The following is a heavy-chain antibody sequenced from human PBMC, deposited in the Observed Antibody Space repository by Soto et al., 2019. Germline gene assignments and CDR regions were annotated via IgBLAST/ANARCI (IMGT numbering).Heavy chain of an antibody. CDR3: ARDYRIGTTSFRGGMDV. J-gene: IGHJ6*02. V-gene: IGHV4-31*03. CDR1: GGSISSGGYY. D-gene: IGHD1-1*01. Sequence: KPSETLSLTCTVSGGSISSGGYYWSWIRQHPGKGLEWIGYIYYSGSTYYNPSLKSRVTISVDTSKNQFSLKLSSVTAADTAVYYCARDYRIGTTSFRGGMDVWGQGTTVTVSS. CDR2: IYYSGST.